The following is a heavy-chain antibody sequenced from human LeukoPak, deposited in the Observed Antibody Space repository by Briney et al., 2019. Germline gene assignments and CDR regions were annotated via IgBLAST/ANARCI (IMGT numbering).Heavy chain of an antibody. CDR3: ALRAGDSSGYYYSPNNYFDY. CDR2: ISSGGSTI. CDR1: GFTFRSYS. V-gene: IGHV3-48*01. D-gene: IGHD3-22*01. Sequence: GGSLRLSCAVSGFTFRSYSMNRVRQAPGKGPEWVSYISSGGSTIYYADSVKGRLTISRDNADNSLYLQMNSLRAEDTAVYYCALRAGDSSGYYYSPNNYFDYWGQGTLVTVSS. J-gene: IGHJ4*02.